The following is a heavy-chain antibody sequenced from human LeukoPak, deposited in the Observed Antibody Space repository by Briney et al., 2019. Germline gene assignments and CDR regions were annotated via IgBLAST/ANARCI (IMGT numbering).Heavy chain of an antibody. CDR2: INLNSGGT. V-gene: IGHV1-2*02. J-gene: IGHJ6*03. D-gene: IGHD4-17*01. Sequence: GASVKVSCKASGYFFTDYYMHWVRQAPGQGLEWMGWINLNSGGTNYAQKFQGRVTMTRDTSISTAYMELSRLRSDDMAVYYCARDLTVLGSYYYYMDVWGKGTTVTISS. CDR3: ARDLTVLGSYYYYMDV. CDR1: GYFFTDYY.